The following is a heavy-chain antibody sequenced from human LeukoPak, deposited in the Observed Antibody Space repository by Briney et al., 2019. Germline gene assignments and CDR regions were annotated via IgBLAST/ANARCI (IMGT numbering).Heavy chain of an antibody. J-gene: IGHJ3*02. CDR1: GGSISSSSYY. D-gene: IGHD4-17*01. CDR3: ARYGLDAFDI. Sequence: SETLSLTXTVSGGSISSSSYYWGWICQPPGKGLEWIGSIYYSGSTYYNPSLKSRVTISVDTSKNQFSLKLSSVTAADTAVYYCARYGLDAFDIWGQGTMVTVSS. V-gene: IGHV4-39*01. CDR2: IYYSGST.